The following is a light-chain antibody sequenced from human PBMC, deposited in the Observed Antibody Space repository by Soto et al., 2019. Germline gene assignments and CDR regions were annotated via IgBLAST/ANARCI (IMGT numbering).Light chain of an antibody. V-gene: IGKV1-39*01. CDR1: QSISRY. CDR3: QQSSTTLRET. J-gene: IGKJ1*01. Sequence: DIQMTQSPSSLSASVGDRVTITCRASQSISRYLNWYQQKAGRAPKLLISAASSLQSGVPSRFSGSGSGTEFTLTISSLQPEDFATYYCQQSSTTLRETFGQGSKVEIK. CDR2: AAS.